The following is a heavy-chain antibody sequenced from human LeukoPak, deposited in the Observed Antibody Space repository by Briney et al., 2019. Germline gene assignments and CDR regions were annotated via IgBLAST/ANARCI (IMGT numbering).Heavy chain of an antibody. V-gene: IGHV4-34*01. CDR2: INHSGST. Sequence: SETLSLTCAVYGGSSSGYYWSWIRQPPGKGLEWIGEINHSGSTNYNPSLKSRVTISVDTSKNQFSLKLSSVTAADTAVYYCARHVEEQQPDAFDIWGQGTMVTVSS. J-gene: IGHJ3*02. D-gene: IGHD6-13*01. CDR1: GGSSSGYY. CDR3: ARHVEEQQPDAFDI.